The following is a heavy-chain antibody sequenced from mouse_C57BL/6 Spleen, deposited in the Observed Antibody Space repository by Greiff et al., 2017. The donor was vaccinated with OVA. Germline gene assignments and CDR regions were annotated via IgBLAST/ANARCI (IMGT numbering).Heavy chain of an antibody. CDR3: AKTSITTVYAMDD. V-gene: IGHV2-3*01. J-gene: IGHJ4*01. Sequence: VMLVESGPGLVAPSPSLSISCTVSGFSLTSYGVSWVRQPPGKGLEWLGVIWGDGGTNYHSALISRLSISTDNSKSQVFLKLNSLQTDDTATDYCAKTSITTVYAMDDWGQGTSVTVSS. CDR1: GFSLTSYG. CDR2: IWGDGGT. D-gene: IGHD1-1*01.